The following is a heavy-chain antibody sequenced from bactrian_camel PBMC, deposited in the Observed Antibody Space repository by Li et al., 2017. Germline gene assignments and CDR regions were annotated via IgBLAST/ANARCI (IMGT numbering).Heavy chain of an antibody. CDR3: ATVRGQAGDAANCFKGWAAFNY. Sequence: VHVVESGGGSVQAGGSLRLSCVVSGYTYSSNCMGWIRQAPGKEREVVATIYTGGDTTHYADSVKGRFTISQDNAKSTVYLQMNSLKPEDTAMYYCATVRGQAGDAANCFKGWAAFNYFGQGTQVTVS. CDR2: IYTGGDTT. CDR1: GYTYSSNC. J-gene: IGHJ4*01. D-gene: IGHD5*01. V-gene: IGHV3S40*01.